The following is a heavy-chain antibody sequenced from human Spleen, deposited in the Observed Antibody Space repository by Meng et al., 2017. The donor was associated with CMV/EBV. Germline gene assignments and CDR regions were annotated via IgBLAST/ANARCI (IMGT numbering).Heavy chain of an antibody. CDR2: ISSSSSYI. J-gene: IGHJ3*02. D-gene: IGHD6-25*01. V-gene: IGHV3-21*04. Sequence: GESLKISCAASGFTFSSYSMNWVRQAPGKGLEWVSSISSSSSYIYYADSVKGRFTISRDSSKNALYLQMNSLRVEDTAIYYCAKSKGQRDAFDIWGQGTMVTVSS. CDR3: AKSKGQRDAFDI. CDR1: GFTFSSYS.